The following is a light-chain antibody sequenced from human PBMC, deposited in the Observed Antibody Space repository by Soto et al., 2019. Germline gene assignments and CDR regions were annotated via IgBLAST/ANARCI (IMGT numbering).Light chain of an antibody. J-gene: IGKJ1*01. CDR3: QQYNNYWT. Sequence: DIHMTQSPSTLSASVGDRVTITCRASQSISSWLAWYQQKPGKAPKLLIYKASNLESGVPSRFSGSGSGTEFTLTISSLQPDDFATYYCQQYNNYWTFGQGTKVAIK. CDR2: KAS. CDR1: QSISSW. V-gene: IGKV1-5*03.